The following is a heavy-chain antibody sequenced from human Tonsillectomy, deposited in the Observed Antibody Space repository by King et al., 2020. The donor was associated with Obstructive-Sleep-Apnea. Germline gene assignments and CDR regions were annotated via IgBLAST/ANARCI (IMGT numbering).Heavy chain of an antibody. J-gene: IGHJ3*02. CDR2: IYPGDSDT. D-gene: IGHD3-10*02. V-gene: IGHV5-51*01. CDR3: AGRIVRGVTDDAFDI. Sequence: VQLVESGAEVKKPGESLKISCKGSGYSFTSYWIGWVRQMPGKGLEWMGIIYPGDSDTRYSPSFQGQVTISADKSISTAYLQWSSLKASDTAMYYCAGRIVRGVTDDAFDIWGQGTMVTVSS. CDR1: GYSFTSYW.